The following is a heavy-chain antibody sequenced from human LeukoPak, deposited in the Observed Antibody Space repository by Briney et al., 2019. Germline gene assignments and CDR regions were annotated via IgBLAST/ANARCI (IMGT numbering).Heavy chain of an antibody. CDR2: TYYRSKWYN. D-gene: IGHD3-9*01. CDR3: ARHAQYYDILTGYYSPYYYGMDV. CDR1: GDSVSSNSAA. J-gene: IGHJ6*02. V-gene: IGHV6-1*01. Sequence: SQTLSLTCAISGDSVSSNSAAWNWIRQSPSRGLEWLGRTYYRSKWYNDYAVSVKSRITINPDTSMNQFSLKLSSVTAADTAVYYCARHAQYYDILTGYYSPYYYGMDVWGQGTTVTVSS.